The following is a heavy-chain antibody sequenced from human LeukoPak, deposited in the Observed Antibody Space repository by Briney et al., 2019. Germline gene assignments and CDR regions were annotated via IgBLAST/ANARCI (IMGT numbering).Heavy chain of an antibody. CDR1: GFTFNDYA. V-gene: IGHV3-9*01. D-gene: IGHD6-6*01. Sequence: GGSLRLSCVASGFTFNDYAMHWVRQAPGKGLEWVSSITWNSGTIGYADSVKGRFTISRDNAKNSLYLQMNSLRPEDTAFYYCAKTITACRYYYYSMDVWGKGTTVTVSS. CDR3: AKTITACRYYYYSMDV. J-gene: IGHJ6*03. CDR2: ITWNSGTI.